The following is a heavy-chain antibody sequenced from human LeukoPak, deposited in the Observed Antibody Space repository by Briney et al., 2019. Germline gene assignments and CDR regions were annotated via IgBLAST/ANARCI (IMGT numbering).Heavy chain of an antibody. V-gene: IGHV3-23*01. CDR2: ISGSGDNT. CDR1: GFTLSSYA. Sequence: GGSLRLSCAASGFTLSSYAMSWVRQAPGKGLEWVSTISGSGDNTYYADSVKGRFAISRDNSKNTLYLQMNSLRAGDTAVYYCARTTTVDGRDYWGQGTLVTVSS. CDR3: ARTTTVDGRDY. J-gene: IGHJ4*02. D-gene: IGHD4-23*01.